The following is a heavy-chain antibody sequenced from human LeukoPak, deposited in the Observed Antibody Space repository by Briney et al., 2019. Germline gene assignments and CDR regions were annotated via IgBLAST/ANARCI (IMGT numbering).Heavy chain of an antibody. CDR1: GFTFDDYA. J-gene: IGHJ3*02. Sequence: TGGSLRLSCAASGFTFDDYAMHWVRQAPGKGLEWVSGISWNSGSIGYADSVKGRFTISRDNAKNSLYLQMNSLRAEDMALYYCAGGYSSHLMGAFDIWGQGTMVTVSS. CDR2: ISWNSGSI. V-gene: IGHV3-9*03. CDR3: AGGYSSHLMGAFDI. D-gene: IGHD6-13*01.